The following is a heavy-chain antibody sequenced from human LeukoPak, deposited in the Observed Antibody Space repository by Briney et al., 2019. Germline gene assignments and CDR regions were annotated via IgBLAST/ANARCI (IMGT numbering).Heavy chain of an antibody. D-gene: IGHD3-22*01. J-gene: IGHJ4*02. V-gene: IGHV4-31*03. CDR3: ARALMGGMIVVVPTTFDY. Sequence: SETLSLTCTVSGGSISSGGYYWSWIRQHPGKGLEWIGYIYYSGSTYYNPSLKSRVTISVDTSKNQFSLKLSSVTAADTAVYYCARALMGGMIVVVPTTFDYWGQGTLVTVSS. CDR2: IYYSGST. CDR1: GGSISSGGYY.